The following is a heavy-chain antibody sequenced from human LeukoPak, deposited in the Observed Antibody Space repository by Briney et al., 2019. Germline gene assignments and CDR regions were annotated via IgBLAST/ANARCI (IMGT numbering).Heavy chain of an antibody. D-gene: IGHD5-24*01. CDR3: ATDIQLSI. Sequence: GGSLRLSCAVSGFTFRDAAMTWVRQAPGKGLEWVSLISSSGNNAYYADSVKGRFTISRDNSNTLSLQMNSLRVEDTAIYYCATDIQLSIWGLGTLVSVSS. CDR1: GFTFRDAA. V-gene: IGHV3-23*01. J-gene: IGHJ3*02. CDR2: ISSSGNNA.